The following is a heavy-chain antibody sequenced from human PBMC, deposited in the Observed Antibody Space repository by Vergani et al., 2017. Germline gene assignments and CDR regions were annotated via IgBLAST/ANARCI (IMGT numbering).Heavy chain of an antibody. D-gene: IGHD5-18*01. CDR2: IRNKAYGGTT. CDR3: SRGRGYSFGYSDY. J-gene: IGHJ4*02. V-gene: IGHV3-49*04. CDR1: GFSFGAYA. Sequence: EVQLVESGGGLVPPGRSLRLSCAASGFSFGAYAMTWVRQAPGKGLEWVAFIRNKAYGGTTEYAASVKGRFTISIDDSKRLAYLQLSGLKTEDTSVYFCSRGRGYSFGYSDYWGQGTLVTVSS.